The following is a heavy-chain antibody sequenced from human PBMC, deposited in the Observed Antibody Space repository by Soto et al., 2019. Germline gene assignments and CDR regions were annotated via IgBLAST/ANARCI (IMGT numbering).Heavy chain of an antibody. CDR1: GGSFSCYY. CDR2: INHSGST. Sequence: SETLSLTCAVYGGSFSCYYWSWIRQPPGKGLEWIGEINHSGSTNYNPSLKSRVTISVDTSKNQFSLKLSSVTAADTAVYYCATVDYYDSSGYPDYWGQGTLVTVSS. J-gene: IGHJ4*02. V-gene: IGHV4-34*01. CDR3: ATVDYYDSSGYPDY. D-gene: IGHD3-22*01.